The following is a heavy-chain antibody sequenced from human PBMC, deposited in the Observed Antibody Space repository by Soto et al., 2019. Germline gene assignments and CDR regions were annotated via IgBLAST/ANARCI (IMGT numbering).Heavy chain of an antibody. CDR2: IYHSGTT. D-gene: IGHD2-21*02. Sequence: QVQLQESGPGLVKPSGTLSLTCAVSGGSISSDDWWTWVRQTPGKGLEWIGEIYHSGTTNYNPSLMSRVTIAVDKAKSQFSLRLDSVTAADTAVYYCAISDCYGVCRGKWLDPWGQGILVTVSS. CDR1: GGSISSDDW. J-gene: IGHJ5*02. CDR3: AISDCYGVCRGKWLDP. V-gene: IGHV4-4*02.